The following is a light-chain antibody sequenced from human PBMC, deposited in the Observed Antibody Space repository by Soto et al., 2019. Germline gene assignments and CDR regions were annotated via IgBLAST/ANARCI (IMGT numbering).Light chain of an antibody. CDR1: SNDVGAFDY. Sequence: QSALTPAASVSASPGQSVSISCTGTSNDVGAFDYVSWYQHHPGKSPKLIIFEVFNRPSGVSSRFSGSKSGSTASLTISGLQAEDEADYFCSSYTTNNAHVFGGGTKVTVL. V-gene: IGLV2-14*01. CDR3: SSYTTNNAHV. J-gene: IGLJ2*01. CDR2: EVF.